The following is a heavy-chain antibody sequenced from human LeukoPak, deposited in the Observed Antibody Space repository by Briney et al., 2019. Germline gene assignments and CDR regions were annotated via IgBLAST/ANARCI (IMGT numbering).Heavy chain of an antibody. CDR1: GFTFSSYS. Sequence: PGGSLRLSCAASGFTFSSYSMNWVRQAPGKGLEWVSSISSSSSYIYYADSVKGRFTISRDNSKNTLYLQMNSLRAEDTAVYYCAKAYCGGDCYSGVDFFDYWGQGALVTVSS. V-gene: IGHV3-21*04. J-gene: IGHJ4*02. D-gene: IGHD2-21*02. CDR2: ISSSSSYI. CDR3: AKAYCGGDCYSGVDFFDY.